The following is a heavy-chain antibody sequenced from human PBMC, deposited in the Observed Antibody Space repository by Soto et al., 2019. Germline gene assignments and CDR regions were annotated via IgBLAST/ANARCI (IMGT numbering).Heavy chain of an antibody. CDR3: ARDMSTT. CDR2: MNPNSGHT. V-gene: IGHV1-8*01. J-gene: IGHJ5*02. Sequence: QVQLVQSGAEVKKPGASVKVSCKASGYTFTSHDINWMRQTTGQGLEWMGWMNPNSGHTNSAQKFQGRVTMTRDISINTAYMELTNLRSEDTAIYYCARDMSTTWGQGTLVTVSS. CDR1: GYTFTSHD. D-gene: IGHD2-2*01.